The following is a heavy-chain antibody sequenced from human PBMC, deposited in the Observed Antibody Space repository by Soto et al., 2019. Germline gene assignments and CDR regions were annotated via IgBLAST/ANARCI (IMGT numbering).Heavy chain of an antibody. CDR1: GFTFSTYA. CDR3: AKDRLAGNFDY. V-gene: IGHV3-23*01. CDR2: LFGSGAGI. Sequence: GGSLRLSCTASGFTFSTYAMSWVRQAPGKGLEWVSGLFGSGAGISYADSVKGRFNISRDNSNNMLYLQMNSLRVEDTAVYYCAKDRLAGNFDYWGQGTQVTVSS. J-gene: IGHJ4*02.